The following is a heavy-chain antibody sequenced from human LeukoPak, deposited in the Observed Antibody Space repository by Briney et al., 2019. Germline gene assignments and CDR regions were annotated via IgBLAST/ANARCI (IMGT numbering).Heavy chain of an antibody. CDR2: IKQDGSEK. CDR3: ARAGIVGATPGPFDY. Sequence: GGSLRLSCEASEFIFNSYWMNWVRQAPGKGLEWVANIKQDGSEKEYVDSVKGRFTISRDNAKNSLYLQMNSLRAEDTAVYYCARAGIVGATPGPFDYWGQGTLVTVSS. J-gene: IGHJ4*02. D-gene: IGHD1-26*01. V-gene: IGHV3-7*01. CDR1: EFIFNSYW.